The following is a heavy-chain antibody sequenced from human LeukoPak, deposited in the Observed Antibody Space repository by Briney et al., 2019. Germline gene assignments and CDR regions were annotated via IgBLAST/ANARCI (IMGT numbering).Heavy chain of an antibody. CDR1: GGTFSSYA. D-gene: IGHD6-13*01. V-gene: IGHV1-69*05. CDR3: ARVRSSSWYPLPYYTDV. Sequence: SVKVSCKASGGTFSSYAISWVRQAPGQGLEWMGGIIPIFGTANYAQKFQGRVTITTDESTSTAYMELSSLRSEDTAVYYCARVRSSSWYPLPYYTDVWGKGTTVTVSS. J-gene: IGHJ6*03. CDR2: IIPIFGTA.